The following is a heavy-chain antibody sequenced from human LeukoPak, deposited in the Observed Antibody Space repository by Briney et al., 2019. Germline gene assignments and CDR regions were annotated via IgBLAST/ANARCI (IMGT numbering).Heavy chain of an antibody. V-gene: IGHV4-38-2*02. Sequence: PSETLSLTCTVSGYSISSGYYWGWIRQPPGKGLEWIGSIYHSGSTYYNPSLKSRVTISVDTSKNQFSLKLSSVTAADTAVYYCAIAVAGNDAFDIWGQGTMVTVSS. J-gene: IGHJ3*02. D-gene: IGHD6-19*01. CDR3: AIAVAGNDAFDI. CDR1: GYSISSGYY. CDR2: IYHSGST.